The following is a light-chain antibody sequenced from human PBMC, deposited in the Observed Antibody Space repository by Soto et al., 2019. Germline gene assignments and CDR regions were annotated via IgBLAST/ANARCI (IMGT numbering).Light chain of an antibody. V-gene: IGLV2-23*02. Sequence: QSALTQPASVSGSPGQSITISCTGTSNDVGSYNLVSWYQQHPGKAPKLMISEVSKRPSGVSNRFSGSKSDNTASLTLSGLQAEDEADYYCCSYAGNSTLVFGGGTKVTVL. CDR3: CSYAGNSTLV. CDR2: EVS. J-gene: IGLJ3*02. CDR1: SNDVGSYNL.